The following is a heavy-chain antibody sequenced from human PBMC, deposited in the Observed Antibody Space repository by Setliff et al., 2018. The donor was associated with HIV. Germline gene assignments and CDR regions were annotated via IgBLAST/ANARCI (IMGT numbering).Heavy chain of an antibody. Sequence: QAGGSLRLSCAASGFTFSSYGMHWVRQAPGKGLEWVAVIWYDGSNKYYADSVKGRFTISRDNAKNSLYLQMNSLRAEDTAVYYCASARIPTGGTSTSLDYWGQGALVTVSS. CDR2: IWYDGSNK. CDR3: ASARIPTGGTSTSLDY. V-gene: IGHV3-33*03. D-gene: IGHD1-1*01. CDR1: GFTFSSYG. J-gene: IGHJ4*02.